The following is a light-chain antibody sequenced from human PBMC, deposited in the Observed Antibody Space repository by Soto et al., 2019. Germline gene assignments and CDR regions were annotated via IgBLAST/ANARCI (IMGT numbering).Light chain of an antibody. J-gene: IGLJ2*01. CDR1: SSDVGSYNF. Sequence: QSALTQPASVSGSPGQSITISCTGTSSDVGSYNFVSWFQQHPGKVPKLIIYEGTDRPSGVSNRFSASKSVNTASLTISGLQPEDEADYYCCSYAGPSTIFGGGTKVTVL. CDR2: EGT. CDR3: CSYAGPSTI. V-gene: IGLV2-23*01.